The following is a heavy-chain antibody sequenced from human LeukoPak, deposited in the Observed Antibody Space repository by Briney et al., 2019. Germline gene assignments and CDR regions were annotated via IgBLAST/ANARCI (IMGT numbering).Heavy chain of an antibody. J-gene: IGHJ3*02. D-gene: IGHD3-22*01. CDR2: IRQDESEK. CDR3: ARDASYYDGSGYYDGFDI. Sequence: PGGSLRLSCAASGFTFSSYWMTWVRQAPGKGLEWVANIRQDESEKYYVDSVKGRFTISRDNAKKSLYLQMNSLRAEDTAVYYCARDASYYDGSGYYDGFDIWGQGTMVTVSS. V-gene: IGHV3-7*01. CDR1: GFTFSSYW.